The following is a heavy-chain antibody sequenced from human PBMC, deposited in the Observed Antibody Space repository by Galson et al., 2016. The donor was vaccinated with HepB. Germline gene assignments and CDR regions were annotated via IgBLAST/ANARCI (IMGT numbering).Heavy chain of an antibody. Sequence: SLRLSCAASEFTFSSYAMSWVRQAPGKGLEWVSAIDSSGHSTYYPDSVTGRFTISRDNSKNTLYLQMNSLRYEDAAVYYCAKAATPVFYYHGMDVWGQGTTVTVSS. CDR2: IDSSGHST. J-gene: IGHJ6*02. V-gene: IGHV3-23*01. CDR3: AKAATPVFYYHGMDV. CDR1: EFTFSSYA.